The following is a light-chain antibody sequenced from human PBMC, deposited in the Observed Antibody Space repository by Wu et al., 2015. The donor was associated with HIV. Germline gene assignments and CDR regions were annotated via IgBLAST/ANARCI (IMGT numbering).Light chain of an antibody. CDR3: QQRRNWPLT. Sequence: EIVLTQSPATLSFSPGETATLSCRASQSVSGALAWYQKRPGQSPRLLMYDASSRATGIPARFSGSGSATDFTLTISSLEPEDSAIYYCQQRRNWPLTFGQGTRLDIK. CDR2: DAS. V-gene: IGKV3-11*01. J-gene: IGKJ5*01. CDR1: QSVSGA.